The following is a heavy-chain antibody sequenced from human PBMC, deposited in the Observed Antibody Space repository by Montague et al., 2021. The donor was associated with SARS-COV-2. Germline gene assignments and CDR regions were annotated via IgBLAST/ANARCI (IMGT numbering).Heavy chain of an antibody. Sequence: SETLSLTCTVSGASVGSSDWGWIRHSPGKGLEWIGYFYSVGSTDYNPSLNSRATISRDTSKNQFSLQVRSVTAAATAEYYCARETMTAEAFDIWGQGTMVTVSS. CDR1: GASVGSSD. J-gene: IGHJ3*02. V-gene: IGHV4-59*02. CDR2: FYSVGST. D-gene: IGHD1-14*01. CDR3: ARETMTAEAFDI.